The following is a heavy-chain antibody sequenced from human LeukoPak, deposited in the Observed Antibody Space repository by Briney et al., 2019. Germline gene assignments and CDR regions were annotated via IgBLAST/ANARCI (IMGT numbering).Heavy chain of an antibody. CDR3: GYYDGESSSSFHY. Sequence: GGSLRLSCPASGFTVSSNYMSWVRQAPGKGLEWVSVIYSGGSTYYADSVKGRFTISRDNSKNTLYLQMNSLRAEDTAVYYCGYYDGESSSSFHYWGQGTLVTVSS. D-gene: IGHD6-13*01. CDR2: IYSGGST. J-gene: IGHJ4*02. V-gene: IGHV3-66*01. CDR1: GFTVSSNY.